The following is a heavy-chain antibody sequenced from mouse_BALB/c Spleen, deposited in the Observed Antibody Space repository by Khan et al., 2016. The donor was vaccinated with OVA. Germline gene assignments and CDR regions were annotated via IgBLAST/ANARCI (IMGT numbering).Heavy chain of an antibody. J-gene: IGHJ3*01. CDR3: ARDRYYGSSPDWFAY. CDR2: ISKTGSNT. V-gene: IGHV5-9-4*01. CDR1: GFTFSGYA. D-gene: IGHD1-1*01. Sequence: EVELVESGGGLVKPGGSLKLSCAASGFTFSGYAMSWVRQTPEKRLEWVAEISKTGSNTYYPDTVTGRFTISRDNVKNTLYLEMSSLRSEDTSMYYCARDRYYGSSPDWFAYWGQGTLVTVSA.